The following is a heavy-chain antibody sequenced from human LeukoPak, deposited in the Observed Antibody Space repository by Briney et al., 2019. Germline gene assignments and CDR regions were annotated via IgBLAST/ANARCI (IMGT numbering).Heavy chain of an antibody. J-gene: IGHJ4*02. Sequence: PGGSLRLSCAASGFTFSTYSMNWVRQAPGKGLEWVSFITSSGNSMSYADSVKGRFTISRDNAKNSLYLQMNSLRAEDTAVYYCARDIGGSYTAIDYWGQGTLVTVS. CDR1: GFTFSTYS. CDR2: ITSSGNSM. D-gene: IGHD1-26*01. V-gene: IGHV3-48*04. CDR3: ARDIGGSYTAIDY.